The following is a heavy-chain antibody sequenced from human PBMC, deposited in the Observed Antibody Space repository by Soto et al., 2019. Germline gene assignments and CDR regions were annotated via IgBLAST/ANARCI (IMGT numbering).Heavy chain of an antibody. D-gene: IGHD3-10*01. CDR3: ATLWGQD. CDR1: GGSISSSSYY. Sequence: QLQLQESGPGLVKPSETLSLTCTVSGGSISSSSYYWGWISQPPGKGLEWIGRIYYSWSTYYNPSLKSRVTIAVDTSKNQFSLKLSSVTAADTAVYYCATLWGQDWGQGTLVTVSS. J-gene: IGHJ4*02. V-gene: IGHV4-39*01. CDR2: IYYSWST.